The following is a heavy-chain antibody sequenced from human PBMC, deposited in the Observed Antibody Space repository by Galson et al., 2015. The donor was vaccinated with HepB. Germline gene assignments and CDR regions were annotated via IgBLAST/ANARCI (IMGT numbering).Heavy chain of an antibody. V-gene: IGHV3-21*01. CDR3: AKDLSEWELLPGCYFDY. CDR1: GFTFSSYS. J-gene: IGHJ4*02. D-gene: IGHD1-26*01. CDR2: ISSSSSYI. Sequence: SLRLSCAASGFTFSSYSMNWVRQAPGKGLEWVSSISSSSSYIYYADSVKGRFTISRDNAKNSLYLQMNSLRAEDTAVYYCAKDLSEWELLPGCYFDYWGQGTLVTVSS.